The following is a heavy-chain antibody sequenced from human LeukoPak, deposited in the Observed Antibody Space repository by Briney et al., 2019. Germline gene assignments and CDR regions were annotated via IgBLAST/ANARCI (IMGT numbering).Heavy chain of an antibody. V-gene: IGHV1-2*02. CDR2: INPNSGDT. J-gene: IGHJ4*02. CDR1: GYTFTGYY. CDR3: ARVGSSGWYVHPTLDY. D-gene: IGHD6-19*01. Sequence: ASVKVSCKASGYTFTGYYMHWVRQAPGQGLEWMGWINPNSGDTNYAQKFKGRVTVTRDTSISTAYMELSRLRSDDTAVYYCARVGSSGWYVHPTLDYWGQGTLVTVSS.